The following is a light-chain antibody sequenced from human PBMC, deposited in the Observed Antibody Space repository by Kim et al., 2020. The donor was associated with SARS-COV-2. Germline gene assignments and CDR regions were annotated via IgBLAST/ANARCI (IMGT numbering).Light chain of an antibody. Sequence: SSELTQDPAVSVALGQTVRITCQGDSLRSYYASWYQQKPGQAPVLVIYGKNNRPSGIPDRFSGSSSGNTASFTITGAQAEDEADYYCNSRDSSGTHWVFG. J-gene: IGLJ3*02. CDR2: GKN. V-gene: IGLV3-19*01. CDR3: NSRDSSGTHWV. CDR1: SLRSYY.